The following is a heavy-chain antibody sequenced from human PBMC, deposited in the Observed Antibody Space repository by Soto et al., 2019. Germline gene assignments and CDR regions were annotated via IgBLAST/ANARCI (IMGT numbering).Heavy chain of an antibody. CDR2: IYPGDSDT. CDR3: ARGDQLNFQEPPYFYY. Sequence: GESLKISCKGSGHSFTSYWIGWVRQMPGKGLEWMGIIYPGDSDTRYSPSFQGQVTISADKSISTAYLQWSSLKASDTAMYYCARGDQLNFQEPPYFYYCAQGTLVTVSS. CDR1: GHSFTSYW. D-gene: IGHD1-1*01. V-gene: IGHV5-51*01. J-gene: IGHJ4*02.